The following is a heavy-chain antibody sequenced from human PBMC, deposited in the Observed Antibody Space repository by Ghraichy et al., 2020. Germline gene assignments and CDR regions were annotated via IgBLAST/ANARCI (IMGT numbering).Heavy chain of an antibody. CDR2: ISYDGSNK. Sequence: GGSLRLSCAASGFTFSSYGMHWVRQAPGKGLEWVAVISYDGSNKYYADSVKGRFTISRDNSKNTLYLQMNSLRAEDTAVYYCAKNLAPMGATTPFDYWGQGTLVTVSS. CDR3: AKNLAPMGATTPFDY. D-gene: IGHD1-26*01. CDR1: GFTFSSYG. J-gene: IGHJ4*02. V-gene: IGHV3-30*18.